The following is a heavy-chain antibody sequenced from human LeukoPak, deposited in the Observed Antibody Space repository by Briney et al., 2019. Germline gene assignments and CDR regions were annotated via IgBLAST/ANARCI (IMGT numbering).Heavy chain of an antibody. J-gene: IGHJ6*02. CDR1: GYTFTSYD. CDR2: MNPNSGNT. Sequence: ASVKVSCKASGYTFTSYDINWVRQATGQGLEWMGWMNPNSGNTGYAQKFQGRVTMTRNTSISTAYMELSSLRSEDTAVYYCARDLSSSYYYYGMDVWAKGPRSPSP. CDR3: ARDLSSSYYYYGMDV. D-gene: IGHD6-13*01. V-gene: IGHV1-8*01.